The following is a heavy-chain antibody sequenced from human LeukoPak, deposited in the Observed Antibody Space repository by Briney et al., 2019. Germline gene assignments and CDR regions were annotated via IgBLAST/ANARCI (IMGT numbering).Heavy chain of an antibody. Sequence: GGSLRLSCAASGFTVSSNYMNWIRQAPGMGLERVSVLYGGGGTYYAVSVKGRFTISRDNSKNTLYLQMSSLRVEDTAVYYCARGYDSSGYYYDWGQGTLVTVSS. J-gene: IGHJ4*02. CDR2: LYGGGGT. D-gene: IGHD3-22*01. V-gene: IGHV3-53*01. CDR1: GFTVSSNY. CDR3: ARGYDSSGYYYD.